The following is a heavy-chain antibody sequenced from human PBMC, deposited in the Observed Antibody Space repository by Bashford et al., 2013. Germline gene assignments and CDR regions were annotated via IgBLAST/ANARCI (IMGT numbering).Heavy chain of an antibody. CDR3: ARIRYELGISSAFDI. Sequence: SGPTLVKPTQTLTLTCTFSGFSLSTSGMRVSWIRQPPGKALEWLALIDWDDDKYYSTSLKTRLTISKDTSKNXVVLXMTNMDPVDTATYYCARIRYELGISSAFDIWGQGTNGHRLL. J-gene: IGHJ3*02. D-gene: IGHD7-27*01. CDR1: GFSLSTSGMR. CDR2: IDWDDDK. V-gene: IGHV2-70*01.